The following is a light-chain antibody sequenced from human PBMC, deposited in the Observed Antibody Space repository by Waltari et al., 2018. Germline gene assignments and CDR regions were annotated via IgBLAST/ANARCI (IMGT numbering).Light chain of an antibody. Sequence: EIVLTQSPGPLSLSTGERATLSCRASQSVGKYLAWYQQKPGQAPRLLMYDASTRATGIPDRFSGSGSGTDFSLTISRLEPEDFAVYYCQKYVNLPATFGQGTKVEIK. CDR3: QKYVNLPAT. CDR2: DAS. CDR1: QSVGKY. V-gene: IGKV3-20*01. J-gene: IGKJ1*01.